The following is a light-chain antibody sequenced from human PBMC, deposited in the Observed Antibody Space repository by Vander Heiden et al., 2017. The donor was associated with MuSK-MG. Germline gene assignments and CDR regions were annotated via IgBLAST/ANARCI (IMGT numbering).Light chain of an antibody. CDR3: QVWDSSSVV. Sequence: SYVLPQPPSVSVAPGKTAWITCGGNTIGSKSVHWYQPKPAQVLVLVVYDDSDRTSGIPERFSGSNSWNTATLTIRRVEAGDEDDYYCQVWDSSSVVFGGGTKLTVL. CDR1: TIGSKS. J-gene: IGLJ2*01. CDR2: DDS. V-gene: IGLV3-21*03.